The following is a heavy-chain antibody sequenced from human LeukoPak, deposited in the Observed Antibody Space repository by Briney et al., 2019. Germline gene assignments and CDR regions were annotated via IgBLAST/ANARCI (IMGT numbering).Heavy chain of an antibody. D-gene: IGHD3-16*01. Sequence: PSETLFLTCAVYGGSFSGYYWSWIRQPPGKGLEWIGEINHSGSTNYNPSLKSRVTISVDTSKNQFSLKLSSVTAADTAVYYCARGRGGPYYYYGMDVWGQGTTVTVSS. J-gene: IGHJ6*02. V-gene: IGHV4-34*01. CDR3: ARGRGGPYYYYGMDV. CDR1: GGSFSGYY. CDR2: INHSGST.